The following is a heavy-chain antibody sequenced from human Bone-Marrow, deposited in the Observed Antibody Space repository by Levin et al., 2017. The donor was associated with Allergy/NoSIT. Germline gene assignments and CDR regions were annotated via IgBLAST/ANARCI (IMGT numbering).Heavy chain of an antibody. D-gene: IGHD1-14*01. CDR1: GYSISSDYY. Sequence: KASETLSLTCAVSGYSISSDYYWGWIRQPPGEGLEWIGNIYHSGSTYYNPSLKSRVTISVDTSKNQFSLKVTSVTAADTAVYYCAREGTPQSWDYWGQGALVTVSS. CDR3: AREGTPQSWDY. J-gene: IGHJ4*02. CDR2: IYHSGST. V-gene: IGHV4-38-2*02.